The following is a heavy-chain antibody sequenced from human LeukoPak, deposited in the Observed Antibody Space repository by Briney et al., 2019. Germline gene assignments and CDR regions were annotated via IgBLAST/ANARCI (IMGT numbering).Heavy chain of an antibody. V-gene: IGHV3-23*01. J-gene: IGHJ5*02. CDR1: GFTFSSYA. CDR2: ISGSGDNT. CDR3: AKDFRAKSGSGSYGWFDP. D-gene: IGHD3-10*01. Sequence: GGSLRLSCAASGFTFSSYAMNWVRQAPGKGLEWVSIISGSGDNTYYTDSVKGRFTISRDNSKNTLFLQMNSLRAEDTAVYYCAKDFRAKSGSGSYGWFDPWGQGTLVTVSS.